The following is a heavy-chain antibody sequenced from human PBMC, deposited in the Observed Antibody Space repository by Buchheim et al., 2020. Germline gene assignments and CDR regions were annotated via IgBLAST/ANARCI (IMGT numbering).Heavy chain of an antibody. CDR3: AKDLLLRAMATRPGYFDY. Sequence: QVQLVESGGGVVQPGRSLRLSCAASGFTFSSYGMHWVRQAPGKGLEWVAFIRYDGSNKYYADSVKGRFTISRDNSKNTLYLQMNSLRAEDTAVYYCAKDLLLRAMATRPGYFDYWGQGTL. CDR2: IRYDGSNK. CDR1: GFTFSSYG. D-gene: IGHD5-24*01. V-gene: IGHV3-30*02. J-gene: IGHJ4*02.